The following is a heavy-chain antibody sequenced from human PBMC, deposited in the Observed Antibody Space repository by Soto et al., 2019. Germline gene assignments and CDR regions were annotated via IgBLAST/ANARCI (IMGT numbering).Heavy chain of an antibody. CDR3: ARGLGLYYFDY. J-gene: IGHJ4*02. D-gene: IGHD1-26*01. V-gene: IGHV3-48*01. CDR1: GFTFSSYS. Sequence: GGSLRLSCAASGFTFSSYSLNWVRQAPGKGLEWVSYISSSSTIYYADSVKGRFTITRDTSASTAYMELSSLRSEDTAVYYCARGLGLYYFDYWGQGTLVTVSS. CDR2: ISSSSTI.